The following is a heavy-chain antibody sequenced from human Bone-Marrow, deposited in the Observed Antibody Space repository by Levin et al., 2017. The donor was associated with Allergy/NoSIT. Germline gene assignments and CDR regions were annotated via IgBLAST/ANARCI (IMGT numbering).Heavy chain of an antibody. CDR3: ARDTLSSLTYFDWLSAFGYMDV. CDR1: GFIFSSNA. V-gene: IGHV3-30-3*01. J-gene: IGHJ6*03. Sequence: AGGSLRLSCAASGFIFSSNAMHWVRQAPGKGLEWVAVISNDGNSKNYADSVKGRFTISRDNSKNTLDLQMNSLRAEDTGVYYCARDTLSSLTYFDWLSAFGYMDVWGKGTTVTVSS. D-gene: IGHD3-9*01. CDR2: ISNDGNSK.